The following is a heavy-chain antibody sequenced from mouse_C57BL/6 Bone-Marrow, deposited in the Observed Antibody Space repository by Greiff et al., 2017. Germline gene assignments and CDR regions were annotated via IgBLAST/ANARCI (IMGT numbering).Heavy chain of an antibody. CDR3: TTAYYSKVDY. J-gene: IGHJ2*01. CDR1: GFNIKDDY. D-gene: IGHD2-5*01. V-gene: IGHV14-4*01. Sequence: EVKLMESGAELVRPGASVKLSCTASGFNIKDDYMHWVKQRPEQGLEWIGWIDPENGDTEYASKFQGKATITADTSSNTAYLQLSSLTSEDTAVYYCTTAYYSKVDYWGQGTTLTVSS. CDR2: IDPENGDT.